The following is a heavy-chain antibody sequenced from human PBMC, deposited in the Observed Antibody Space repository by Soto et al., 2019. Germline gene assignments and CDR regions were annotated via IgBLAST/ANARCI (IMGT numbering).Heavy chain of an antibody. V-gene: IGHV3-30*18. J-gene: IGHJ4*02. Sequence: WASPRLSCADSLSIFSNYGMHCLLQAPGKGLEWLAVISYDGSNKYYADSVKGRFTISKDNSRNSLYLQMNSPRAEDTAVYYCAKSAYYYDRSGYIETYYFDYWGQGTLVTVSS. CDR2: ISYDGSNK. CDR1: LSIFSNYG. CDR3: AKSAYYYDRSGYIETYYFDY. D-gene: IGHD3-22*01.